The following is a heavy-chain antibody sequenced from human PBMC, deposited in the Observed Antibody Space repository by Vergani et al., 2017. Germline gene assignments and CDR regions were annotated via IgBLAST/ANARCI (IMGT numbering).Heavy chain of an antibody. Sequence: QVQLVQSGGGVVQPGGSLRLSCVGSGFTFRNYGMHWVRQAPGKGLEWVAFLRSDGTNEFLDSVKGRFTISRDNSRNTLYLQMNRLRREDTAVYYCATKGQYGDFPSDHWGPGTLVTVSS. CDR3: ATKGQYGDFPSDH. CDR1: GFTFRNYG. J-gene: IGHJ4*02. CDR2: LRSDGTNE. V-gene: IGHV3-30*02. D-gene: IGHD4-17*01.